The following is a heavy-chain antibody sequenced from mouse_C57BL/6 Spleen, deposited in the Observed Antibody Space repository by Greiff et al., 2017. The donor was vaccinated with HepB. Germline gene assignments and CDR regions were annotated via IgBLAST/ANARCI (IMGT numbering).Heavy chain of an antibody. CDR3: ASEDVYCYDFDY. J-gene: IGHJ2*01. CDR1: GYTFTSYW. D-gene: IGHD1-1*01. V-gene: IGHV1-53*01. CDR2: INPSSGST. Sequence: QVQLQQPGAELVKPGASVKLSCKASGYTFTSYWMHWVKQRPGQGLEWIGMINPSSGSTNYNEKFKSKATLTVDKSSSTAYMQLSSLTSEDSAVYYRASEDVYCYDFDYWGQGTTLTVSS.